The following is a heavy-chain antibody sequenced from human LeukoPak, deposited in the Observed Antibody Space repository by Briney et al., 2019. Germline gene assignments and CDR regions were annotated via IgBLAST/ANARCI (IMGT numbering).Heavy chain of an antibody. Sequence: GESLNISCKGSGYNFASYWIGWVRQMPGKGLEWMGIIYPVDSATRYSPSFQGQVTLPADKSISTAYLQWSSLKASDTAMYYWARRGYYESSGSSDYWGQGTLVTVSS. CDR1: GYNFASYW. CDR2: IYPVDSAT. V-gene: IGHV5-51*01. J-gene: IGHJ4*02. D-gene: IGHD3-22*01. CDR3: ARRGYYESSGSSDY.